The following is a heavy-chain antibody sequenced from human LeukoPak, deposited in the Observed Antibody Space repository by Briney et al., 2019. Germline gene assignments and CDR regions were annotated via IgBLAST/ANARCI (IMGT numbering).Heavy chain of an antibody. CDR1: GFTFDYYS. V-gene: IGHV3-49*04. Sequence: GGSLRLSCAASGFTFDYYSMNWVRQAPGKGLEWVGFIRGSVYGGATEYAASVKGRFTVSTDASKTIGYLQMTSLKTEDTAIYYCTRESPKYVFDSWGQGTLVTVSS. CDR2: IRGSVYGGAT. J-gene: IGHJ4*02. D-gene: IGHD2-8*01. CDR3: TRESPKYVFDS.